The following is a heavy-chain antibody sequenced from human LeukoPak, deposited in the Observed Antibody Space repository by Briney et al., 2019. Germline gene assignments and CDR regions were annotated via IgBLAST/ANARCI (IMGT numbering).Heavy chain of an antibody. J-gene: IGHJ4*02. D-gene: IGHD3-9*01. CDR1: GFTFSSYW. CDR2: IKQDGSEK. CDR3: ARNAYDILTGYYSAGVGY. Sequence: GGSLRLSCAASGFTFSSYWMSWVRQAPGKGLEWVANIKQDGSEKYYVDSVKGRFTVSRDNAKNSLYLQMNSLRAEDTAVYYCARNAYDILTGYYSAGVGYWGQGILVTVSS. V-gene: IGHV3-7*01.